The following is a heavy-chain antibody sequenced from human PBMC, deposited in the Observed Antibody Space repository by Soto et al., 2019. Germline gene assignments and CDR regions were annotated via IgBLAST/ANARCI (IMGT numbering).Heavy chain of an antibody. V-gene: IGHV3-30*18. Sequence: QVQLVESGGGVVQPGRSLRLSCAASGFTFSSYGMHWVRQAPGKGLEWVAVISYDGSNKYYADSVKGRFPISRDNSKNTLYLQMNSLRAEDTAVYYCAKDQAWVSLYFDYWGQGTLVTVSS. J-gene: IGHJ4*02. CDR3: AKDQAWVSLYFDY. CDR2: ISYDGSNK. CDR1: GFTFSSYG. D-gene: IGHD7-27*01.